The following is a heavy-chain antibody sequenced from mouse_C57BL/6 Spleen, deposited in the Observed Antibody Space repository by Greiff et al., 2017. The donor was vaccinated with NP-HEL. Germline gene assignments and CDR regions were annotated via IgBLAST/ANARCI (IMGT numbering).Heavy chain of an antibody. J-gene: IGHJ1*03. Sequence: EVQLQQSGPVLVKPGPSVKISCKASGFTFTDYYMPWVKQSHGKSLEWIGLVYPYNGGTSYNQKFKGKATLTVDTSSSTAYMELNSLTSEDSAVYYWAVYDYDGYWYFDVWGTGTTVTVSS. V-gene: IGHV1-36*01. CDR3: AVYDYDGYWYFDV. CDR2: VYPYNGGT. CDR1: GFTFTDYY. D-gene: IGHD2-4*01.